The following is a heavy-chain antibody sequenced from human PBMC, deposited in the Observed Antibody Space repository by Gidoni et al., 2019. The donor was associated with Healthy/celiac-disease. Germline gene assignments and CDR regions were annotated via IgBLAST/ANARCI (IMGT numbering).Heavy chain of an antibody. CDR3: AKDRVFGVVIAPPDFDY. V-gene: IGHV3-23*04. D-gene: IGHD3-3*01. J-gene: IGHJ4*02. CDR1: GFTFSSYA. CDR2: MSGSGGRT. Sequence: EVQLVESGGGLVQPGGSLRLSCAASGFTFSSYAMSWVRQAPGKGREWVSAMSGSGGRTYYADSVKGRFTISRDNSKNKLYLQMNSLRAEDTAVYYCAKDRVFGVVIAPPDFDYWGQGTLVTVSS.